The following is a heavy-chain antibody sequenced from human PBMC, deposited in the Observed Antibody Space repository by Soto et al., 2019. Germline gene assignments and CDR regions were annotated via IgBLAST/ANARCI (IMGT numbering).Heavy chain of an antibody. CDR2: INHSGST. D-gene: IGHD3-10*01. Sequence: LSLTCAVYGGSFSGYYWSWIRQPPGKGLEWIGEINHSGSTNYNPSLKSRVTISVDTSKNQFSLKLSSVTAADTAVYYCARGLRGDGIWGQGTMVTVSS. V-gene: IGHV4-34*01. CDR3: ARGLRGDGI. J-gene: IGHJ3*02. CDR1: GGSFSGYY.